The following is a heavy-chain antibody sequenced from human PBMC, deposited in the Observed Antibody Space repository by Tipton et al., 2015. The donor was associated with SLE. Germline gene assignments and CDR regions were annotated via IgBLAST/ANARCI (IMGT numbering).Heavy chain of an antibody. Sequence: GLVKPSQTLSLTCDISGDSVSSNSAAWNWIRQSPSRGLEWLGRTYYRSKWYNDYAVSVKSRITINPDTSKNQFSLQLNSVTPEDTAVYYCVRDWGSCGDCLVDYWGQGTLVTVSS. V-gene: IGHV6-1*01. D-gene: IGHD2-21*02. CDR1: GDSVSSNSAA. CDR2: TYYRSKWYN. CDR3: VRDWGSCGDCLVDY. J-gene: IGHJ4*02.